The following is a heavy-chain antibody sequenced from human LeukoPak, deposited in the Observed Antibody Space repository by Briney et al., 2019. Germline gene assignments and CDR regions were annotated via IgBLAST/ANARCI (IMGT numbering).Heavy chain of an antibody. D-gene: IGHD5-24*01. CDR2: IYTSGST. CDR1: GFSISSCSYY. Sequence: SQTLSLTCTVSGFSISSCSYYWSWIRQPAGKGLEWIRRIYTSGSTNYNPSLKSRVIISVDTSKNQFSLKLSSVTAADTAVYYCARDWGDGPNYGMDVWGQGTTVTVSS. J-gene: IGHJ6*02. CDR3: ARDWGDGPNYGMDV. V-gene: IGHV4-61*02.